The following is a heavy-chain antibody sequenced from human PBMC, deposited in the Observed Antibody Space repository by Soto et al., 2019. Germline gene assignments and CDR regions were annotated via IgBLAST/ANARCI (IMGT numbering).Heavy chain of an antibody. CDR1: GFTFSSYG. Sequence: GSLRLSCAASGFTFSSYGMHWVRQAPGKGLEWVAVISYDGSNKYYVDSVKGRFTISRDNSKNTLYLQMNSLRAEDTAVYYCAKDDQITASIDYWGQGTLVTVSS. J-gene: IGHJ4*02. V-gene: IGHV3-30*18. D-gene: IGHD3-16*01. CDR3: AKDDQITASIDY. CDR2: ISYDGSNK.